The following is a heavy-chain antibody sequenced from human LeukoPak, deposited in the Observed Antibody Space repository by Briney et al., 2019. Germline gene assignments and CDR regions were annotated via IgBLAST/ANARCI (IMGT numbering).Heavy chain of an antibody. J-gene: IGHJ4*02. CDR3: AKMNSGSYYDRVDY. CDR1: GFTFSSYG. D-gene: IGHD1-26*01. Sequence: GGSLRLSCAASGFTFSSYGRHWVRQAPGKGLEWVAVIWYDGSNKYYADSVKGRFTISRDNSKNTLYLQMNSLRAEDTAVYYCAKMNSGSYYDRVDYWGQGTLVTVSS. V-gene: IGHV3-33*06. CDR2: IWYDGSNK.